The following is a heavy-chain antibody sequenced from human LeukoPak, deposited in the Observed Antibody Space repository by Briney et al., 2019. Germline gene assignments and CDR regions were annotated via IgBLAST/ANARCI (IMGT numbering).Heavy chain of an antibody. J-gene: IGHJ6*03. V-gene: IGHV3-33*01. D-gene: IGHD1-14*01. CDR3: ARDHRPEIQYYYMDV. CDR2: LLYDGNTK. CDR1: GFSLSNYG. Sequence: GGSLRLSCAASGFSLSNYGMHWVRQAPGKGLEGVAALLYDGNTKHYADSVRGRFTISRDISKNTLYVQMNSLTAEDTAVYYCARDHRPEIQYYYMDVWGKGTTVAVSS.